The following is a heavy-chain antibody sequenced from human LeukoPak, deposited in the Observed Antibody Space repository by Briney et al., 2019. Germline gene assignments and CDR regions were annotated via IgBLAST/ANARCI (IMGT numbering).Heavy chain of an antibody. CDR2: ISNNGGYT. D-gene: IGHD2-8*01. Sequence: GGSLRLSCAASGFSVSNYAMSWVRQAPGKGLEWVSAISNNGGYTYYADSVQGRFTISRDNSKSTLCLQMNSLRAEDTAVYYCARDLGYCTNGVCHTRFDYWGQGTLVAVSS. J-gene: IGHJ4*02. CDR3: ARDLGYCTNGVCHTRFDY. V-gene: IGHV3-23*01. CDR1: GFSVSNYA.